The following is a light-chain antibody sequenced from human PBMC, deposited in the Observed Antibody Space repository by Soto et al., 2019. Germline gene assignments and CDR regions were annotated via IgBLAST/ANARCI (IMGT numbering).Light chain of an antibody. CDR2: GNS. J-gene: IGLJ1*01. CDR3: QSYDSSLSGPYV. Sequence: ALTQPPSVSGAPGQRVTISCTGSSSNIGAGYDVHWYQQLPGTAPKLLIYGNSNRPSGVPDRFSGSKSGTSASLAITGLQAEDEADYSCQSYDSSLSGPYVFGTGTKVTVL. CDR1: SSNIGAGYD. V-gene: IGLV1-40*01.